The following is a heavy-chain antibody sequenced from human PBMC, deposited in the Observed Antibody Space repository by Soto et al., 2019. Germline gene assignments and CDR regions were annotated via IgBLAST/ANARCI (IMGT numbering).Heavy chain of an antibody. Sequence: GGSLRLSCAASGFTFSSYAMSWVRQAPGKGLEWVSAISGSGGSTYYADSVKGRFTISRDNSKNTLYLQMNSLRAEDTAVYYCAKDPEGDYYYYGMDVWGQGTTVTVSS. CDR2: ISGSGGST. J-gene: IGHJ6*02. V-gene: IGHV3-23*01. CDR1: GFTFSSYA. CDR3: AKDPEGDYYYYGMDV. D-gene: IGHD3-16*01.